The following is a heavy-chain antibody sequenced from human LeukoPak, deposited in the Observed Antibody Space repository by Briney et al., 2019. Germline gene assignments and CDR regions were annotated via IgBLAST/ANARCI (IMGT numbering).Heavy chain of an antibody. V-gene: IGHV4-59*01. J-gene: IGHJ6*03. D-gene: IGHD4-17*01. Sequence: PSETLSLTCTVSGGSISSYYWSWIRQPPGKGLEWIGYIYYSGSTNYNPSLKSRVTISVDTSKNQFSLKLSSVTAADTAVYYCARVATTVTEYYYYYYMDVWGKGTTVTVSS. CDR1: GGSISSYY. CDR3: ARVATTVTEYYYYYYMDV. CDR2: IYYSGST.